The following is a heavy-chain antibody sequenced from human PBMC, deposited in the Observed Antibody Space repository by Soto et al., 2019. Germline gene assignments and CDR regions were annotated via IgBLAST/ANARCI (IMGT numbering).Heavy chain of an antibody. J-gene: IGHJ3*02. CDR3: ASEHRESDAFDI. V-gene: IGHV3-30-3*01. CDR1: GFTFSSYA. Sequence: QVQLVESGGGVVQPGRSLRLSCAASGFTFSSYAMHWVRQAPGKGLEWVAVISYDGSNKYYADSVKGRFTISRDNSKNAQYLQMNSQRAEDTAVYYCASEHRESDAFDIWRQGTMVTVSS. CDR2: ISYDGSNK.